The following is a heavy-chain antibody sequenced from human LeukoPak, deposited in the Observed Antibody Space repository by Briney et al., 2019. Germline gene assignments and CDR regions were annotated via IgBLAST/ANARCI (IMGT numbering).Heavy chain of an antibody. V-gene: IGHV3-30*02. Sequence: GGSLRLSCAASGFTFSDYTIHWVRQAPGKGLEWVAVIWYDGSNKYYADSVKGRFTISRDNSKNTLYLQMNSLRAEDTAVYYCAKDLGPGYSSGWDAFDIWGQGTMVTVSS. CDR3: AKDLGPGYSSGWDAFDI. CDR2: IWYDGSNK. CDR1: GFTFSDYT. D-gene: IGHD6-19*01. J-gene: IGHJ3*02.